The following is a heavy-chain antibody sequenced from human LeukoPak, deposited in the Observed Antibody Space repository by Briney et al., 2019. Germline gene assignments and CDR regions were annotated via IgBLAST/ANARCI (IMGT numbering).Heavy chain of an antibody. V-gene: IGHV4-59*11. D-gene: IGHD4-17*01. CDR3: ARDLVTVTKGFDI. CDR1: DDSFSSHY. J-gene: IGHJ3*02. Sequence: SETLSLTCAVSDDSFSSHYWTWIRQPPGKGLEWIGYISYIGSTNYNPPLKSRGTISIDTSKTQLSLKLSSVTAADTAVYYCARDLVTVTKGFDIWGQGTMVSVSS. CDR2: ISYIGST.